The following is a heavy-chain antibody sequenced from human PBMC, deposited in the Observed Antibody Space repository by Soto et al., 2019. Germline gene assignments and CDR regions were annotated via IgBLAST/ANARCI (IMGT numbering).Heavy chain of an antibody. V-gene: IGHV1-69*01. CDR1: GGTFSGYS. CDR2: IIPIFGTA. CDR3: VRDGGRHSGGMVD. D-gene: IGHD1-26*01. Sequence: QVQLVQSGAEVKKPGSSVKVSCKASGGTFSGYSINWVRQAPGQGLEWMGEIIPIFGTANYAQKFQGRVTITADESTSTADMELSSLRYKDTAVNYRVRDGGRHSGGMVDLGQGTLVSVSS. J-gene: IGHJ4*02.